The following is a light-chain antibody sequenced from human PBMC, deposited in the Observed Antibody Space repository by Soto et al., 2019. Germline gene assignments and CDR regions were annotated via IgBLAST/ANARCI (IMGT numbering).Light chain of an antibody. J-gene: IGLJ2*01. Sequence: SHELTQPPSVSVAPGQTARITCGGDKLGSKIVHWYKQRPGQAPVAVVFDATDRPSGIPDRFSASRSGDTATLTISRVDAGDEADYFCQVWASTAEFFVFGXGXXLTVL. CDR3: QVWASTAEFFV. CDR2: DAT. CDR1: KLGSKI. V-gene: IGLV3-21*02.